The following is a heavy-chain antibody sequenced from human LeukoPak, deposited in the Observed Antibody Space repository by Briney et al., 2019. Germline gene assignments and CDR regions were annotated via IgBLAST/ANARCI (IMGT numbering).Heavy chain of an antibody. CDR3: ARDGISRGIIY. CDR2: IKQDGTVK. CDR1: GFTFSDYW. J-gene: IGHJ4*01. Sequence: GGSLRVSCAASGFTFSDYWMTWVRQAPGQGLEWVGSIKQDGTVKYCVEAVEGRVTISRDNATNSLFLQVNSLRAEDMAVYSCARDGISRGIIYWGQGTLVTVSS. D-gene: IGHD3-10*01. V-gene: IGHV3-7*01.